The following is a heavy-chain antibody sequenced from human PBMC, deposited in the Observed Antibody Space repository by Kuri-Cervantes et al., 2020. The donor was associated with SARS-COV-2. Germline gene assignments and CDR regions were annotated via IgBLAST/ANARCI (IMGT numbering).Heavy chain of an antibody. J-gene: IGHJ3*02. V-gene: IGHV3-23*01. CDR1: GFTFSDYA. Sequence: LSLTCAASGFTFSDYAMSWVRQAPGKGLEWVSAISGSSGGTYTDYRDSVKGRFTISRDYSKNTLYLEMNNLRADDTAVYYCARSTPFRRLVVISQGGAFDIWGQGTMVTVSS. D-gene: IGHD3-22*01. CDR2: ISGSSGGT. CDR3: ARSTPFRRLVVISQGGAFDI.